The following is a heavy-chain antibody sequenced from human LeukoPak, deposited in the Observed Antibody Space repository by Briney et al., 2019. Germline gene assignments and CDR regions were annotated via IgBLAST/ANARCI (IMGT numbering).Heavy chain of an antibody. Sequence: GGSLRLSCAASGFTFSSYSMNWVRQAPGKGLEWVSSISSSSSYIYYADSVKGRFTISRDNAENSLYLQMNSLRAEDTAVYYCARDGLGYSSWSTWFDPWGQGTLVTVSS. V-gene: IGHV3-21*01. J-gene: IGHJ5*02. CDR2: ISSSSSYI. CDR1: GFTFSSYS. CDR3: ARDGLGYSSWSTWFDP. D-gene: IGHD6-6*01.